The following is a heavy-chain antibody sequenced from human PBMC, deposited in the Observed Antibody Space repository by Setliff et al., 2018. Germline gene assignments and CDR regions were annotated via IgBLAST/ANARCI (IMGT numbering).Heavy chain of an antibody. D-gene: IGHD3-16*01. CDR1: GDSIGRGGYY. V-gene: IGHV4-31*03. Sequence: PSETLSLTCSVSGDSIGRGGYYWSWIRQQPGKGLEWIASIYYSGSTYYNPSLKSRLRVSMDSSKNQSYLDLSSVTAADTAVYYCARDRRGGYGAINWFDPWGQGTLVTVSS. CDR3: ARDRRGGYGAINWFDP. CDR2: IYYSGST. J-gene: IGHJ5*02.